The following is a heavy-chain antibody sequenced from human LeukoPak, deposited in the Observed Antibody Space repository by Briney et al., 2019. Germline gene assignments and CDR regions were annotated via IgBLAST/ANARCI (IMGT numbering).Heavy chain of an antibody. V-gene: IGHV3-30*02. CDR2: IRYDGSNK. D-gene: IGHD1-26*01. CDR3: AKSEGWELGFAFDI. Sequence: GGSLRLSCAAAGFTFSSYAMHWVRQAPGKGLEWVAFIRYDGSNKYYADSAKGRFTISRDNSKNTLYLQMNSLRADDTAVYYCAKSEGWELGFAFDIWGQGTMVTVSS. J-gene: IGHJ3*02. CDR1: GFTFSSYA.